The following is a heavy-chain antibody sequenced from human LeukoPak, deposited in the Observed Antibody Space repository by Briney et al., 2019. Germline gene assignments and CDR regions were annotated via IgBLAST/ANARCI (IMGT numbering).Heavy chain of an antibody. CDR3: AKISRVGATDFDY. CDR1: GFTFSSYG. Sequence: GGCLRLSCEASGFTFSSYGMSSVRQAPGTGLEGVSTISGSGGSTYYADSVKGRFTISRDNSKNTLYLQMNSLRAEDTAVYYCAKISRVGATDFDYWGQGTLVTVSS. D-gene: IGHD1-26*01. J-gene: IGHJ4*02. CDR2: ISGSGGST. V-gene: IGHV3-23*01.